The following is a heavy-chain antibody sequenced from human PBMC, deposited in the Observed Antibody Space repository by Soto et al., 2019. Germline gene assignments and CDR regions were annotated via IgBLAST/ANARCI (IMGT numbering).Heavy chain of an antibody. V-gene: IGHV4-34*01. Sequence: SETLSLTCAVYGGSFSGYYWSWIRQPPGKGLEWIGEINHSGSTNYNPSLKSRVTISVDTSKNQFSLKLSSVTAADTAVYYCFGEQRPPYYYYYMDVWGKGTTVTVSS. CDR2: INHSGST. D-gene: IGHD3-10*01. J-gene: IGHJ6*03. CDR3: FGEQRPPYYYYYMDV. CDR1: GGSFSGYY.